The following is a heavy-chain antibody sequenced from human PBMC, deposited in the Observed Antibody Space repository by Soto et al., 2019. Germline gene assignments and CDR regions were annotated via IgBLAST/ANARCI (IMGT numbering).Heavy chain of an antibody. V-gene: IGHV1-46*01. Sequence: QVQLVQSGTEVKKPGASVKVSCKASGYTFTSYYIHWVRQAPGQGLEWMGIINPSDGGTRYAQKLQGRVTMTRDTSTSTIYMEVTSLKSEDTAVYYCTREGSGKPFDPWGQGTLVIVSS. CDR3: TREGSGKPFDP. CDR1: GYTFTSYY. D-gene: IGHD6-19*01. J-gene: IGHJ5*02. CDR2: INPSDGGT.